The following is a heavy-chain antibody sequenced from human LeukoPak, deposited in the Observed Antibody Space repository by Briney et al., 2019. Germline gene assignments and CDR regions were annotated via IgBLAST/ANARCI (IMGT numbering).Heavy chain of an antibody. V-gene: IGHV1-18*01. CDR3: ARDPLVVVAATYYYYGMDV. D-gene: IGHD2-15*01. J-gene: IGHJ6*02. CDR1: GHTFTSYG. Sequence: ASVKVSCKASGHTFTSYGISWVRQAPGQGLEWMGWISAYNGNTNYAQKLQGRVTMTTDTSTSTAYMELRSLRSDDTAVYYCARDPLVVVAATYYYYGMDVWGQGTTVTVSS. CDR2: ISAYNGNT.